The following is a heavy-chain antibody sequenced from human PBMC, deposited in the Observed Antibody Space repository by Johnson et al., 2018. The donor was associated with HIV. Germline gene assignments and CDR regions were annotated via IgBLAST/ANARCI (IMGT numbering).Heavy chain of an antibody. Sequence: VQLVESGGGLVQPGGSLRLSCAASGFTVSSYYMSWVRQAPGKGLEWVSVLFSGGTTYYADSVKGRFTISRDNAKNSLYLQMNSLRAEDTALYYCARDVLEVAMIVVVTPPDIWGQGTMVTVSS. V-gene: IGHV3-66*01. D-gene: IGHD3-22*01. CDR1: GFTVSSYY. CDR2: LFSGGTT. CDR3: ARDVLEVAMIVVVTPPDI. J-gene: IGHJ3*02.